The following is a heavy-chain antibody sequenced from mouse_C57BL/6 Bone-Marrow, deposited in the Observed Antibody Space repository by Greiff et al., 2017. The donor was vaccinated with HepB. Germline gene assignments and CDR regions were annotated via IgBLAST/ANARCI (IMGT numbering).Heavy chain of an antibody. J-gene: IGHJ2*01. V-gene: IGHV1-50*01. Sequence: QVQLQQSGAELVKPGASVKLSCKASGYTFTSYWMQWVKQRPGQGLEWIGEIDPSDSYTNYNQKFKGKATLTVDTSSSTAYMQLSSLTSEDSAVYYCARGRFYYYFDYWGQGTTLTVSS. CDR1: GYTFTSYW. CDR3: ARGRFYYYFDY. D-gene: IGHD1-1*01. CDR2: IDPSDSYT.